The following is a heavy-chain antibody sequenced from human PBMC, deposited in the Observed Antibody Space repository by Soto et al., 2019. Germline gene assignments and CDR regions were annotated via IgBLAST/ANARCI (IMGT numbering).Heavy chain of an antibody. V-gene: IGHV4-31*03. CDR2: IFYDGTT. D-gene: IGHD3-22*01. J-gene: IGHJ4*02. Sequence: SETLSLTCTVSGGSVNSDTYYWNWIRQHPGKGLEWIGYIFYDGTTYYNPSLKSRVSISVDTSQNQFSLKVNSMTAADTAVYYCAIEEAMIISGYLDSCGQGTLVTVSS. CDR1: GGSVNSDTYY. CDR3: AIEEAMIISGYLDS.